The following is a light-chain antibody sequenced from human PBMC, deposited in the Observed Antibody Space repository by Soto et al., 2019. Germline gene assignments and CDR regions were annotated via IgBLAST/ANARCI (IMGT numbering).Light chain of an antibody. CDR2: GAS. V-gene: IGKV3-15*01. CDR3: QQYHNWPPQYT. CDR1: QSVASN. Sequence: EIVMTQSPASLSVSPGDGATLSCRASQSVASNVDWYQQKPGQGPRLLIHGASTRAAGVPARFSGSGSATDFTLTISSLQSEDIAVCYCQQYHNWPPQYTFGQGTKLQIK. J-gene: IGKJ2*01.